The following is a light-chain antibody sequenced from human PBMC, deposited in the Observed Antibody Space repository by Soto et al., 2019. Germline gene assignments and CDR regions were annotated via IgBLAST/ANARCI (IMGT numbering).Light chain of an antibody. CDR3: QQYNSWLWT. J-gene: IGKJ1*01. Sequence: EIVMTQSPATLSVSPGEGATLSSRASQSVSSKLAWYQQKPGQAPSLLIFGASTRATGIPARFSGSGSGTEFTLIISSLQSEDSAVYYCQQYNSWLWTFGQGTKVEIK. CDR2: GAS. V-gene: IGKV3-15*01. CDR1: QSVSSK.